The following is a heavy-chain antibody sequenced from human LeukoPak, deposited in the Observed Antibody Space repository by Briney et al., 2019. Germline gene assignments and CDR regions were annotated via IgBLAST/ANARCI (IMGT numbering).Heavy chain of an antibody. J-gene: IGHJ4*02. V-gene: IGHV1-8*01. CDR2: MNPNSGNT. CDR3: ARCGSGRYVVY. Sequence: ASVKVSCKASGYTFTSYDVIWVRQATGQGLEWMGWMNPNSGNTGYAQRFQGRVTMTRNTSTGTAYMELRSLRSEDTAVYYCARCGSGRYVVYWGQGTLVTVSS. CDR1: GYTFTSYD. D-gene: IGHD3-10*01.